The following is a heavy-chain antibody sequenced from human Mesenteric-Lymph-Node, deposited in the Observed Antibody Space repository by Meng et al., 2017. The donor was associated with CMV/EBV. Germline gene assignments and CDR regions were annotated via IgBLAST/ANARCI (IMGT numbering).Heavy chain of an antibody. CDR3: ARDRRGWDFDY. V-gene: IGHV3-11*04. D-gene: IGHD6-19*01. CDR1: GFTFSDYY. Sequence: GESLKISCAASGFTFSDYYMSWFRQAPGKGLEWVAYISSSGNTRYYADSVKGRFTISRDNAKNTLSLQMNSLRAEDTAVYYCARDRRGWDFDYWGQGALVTVSS. J-gene: IGHJ4*02. CDR2: ISSSGNTR.